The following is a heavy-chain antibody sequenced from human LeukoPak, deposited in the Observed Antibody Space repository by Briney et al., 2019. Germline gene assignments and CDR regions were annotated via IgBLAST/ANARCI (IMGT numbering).Heavy chain of an antibody. CDR1: GYTFIDYY. CDR2: INSNSGGP. CDR3: ARYLSGYDYFDY. V-gene: IGHV1-2*02. Sequence: ASVKVSCKPSGYTFIDYYIHWVRQAPGQGLEWMGWINSNSGGPKYAQKFQGRVTMTRDTSISTVYMELNTLISDDTAIYYCARYLSGYDYFDYWGQGTLVTVSS. D-gene: IGHD5-12*01. J-gene: IGHJ4*02.